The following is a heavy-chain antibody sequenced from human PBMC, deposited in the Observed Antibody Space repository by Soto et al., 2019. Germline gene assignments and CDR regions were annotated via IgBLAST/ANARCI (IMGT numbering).Heavy chain of an antibody. CDR2: ISYDGSNK. CDR3: AKAGYYYDSSGSHPYYFDY. D-gene: IGHD3-22*01. Sequence: GSLRLSCAASGFTVSSYHMSWVRQAPGKGLEWVAVISYDGSNKYYADSVKGRFTISRDNSKNTLYLQMNSLRAEDTAVYYCAKAGYYYDSSGSHPYYFDYWGQGTLVTVSS. V-gene: IGHV3-30*18. CDR1: GFTVSSYH. J-gene: IGHJ4*02.